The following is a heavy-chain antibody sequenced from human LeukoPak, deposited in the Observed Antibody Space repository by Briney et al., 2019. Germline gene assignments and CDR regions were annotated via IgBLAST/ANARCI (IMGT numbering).Heavy chain of an antibody. Sequence: ASVKVSCKASGGSFNSYVITWVRQAPGQGLEWMGRIIPILNVANFAQKFQGRVTITADKSTNTAHMELSSLGSEDTAVYYCTREGVYSPDGSGYHRDAFDIWGQGAVVTVSS. CDR3: TREGVYSPDGSGYHRDAFDI. CDR1: GGSFNSYV. J-gene: IGHJ3*02. D-gene: IGHD3-22*01. CDR2: IIPILNVA. V-gene: IGHV1-69*04.